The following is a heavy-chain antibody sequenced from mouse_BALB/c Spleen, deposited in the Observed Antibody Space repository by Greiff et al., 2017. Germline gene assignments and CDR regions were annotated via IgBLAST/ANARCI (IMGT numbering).Heavy chain of an antibody. J-gene: IGHJ4*01. CDR3: ARDHGGLRRYYAIDY. Sequence: EVQGVESGGGLVKPGGSLKLSCAASGFTFSDYYMYWVRQTPEKRLEWVATISDGGSYTYYPDSLKGRFTISRDNAKNNLYLQMSSLKSEDTAMYYCARDHGGLRRYYAIDYWGQGTSVTVSS. D-gene: IGHD2-4*01. CDR1: GFTFSDYY. CDR2: ISDGGSYT. V-gene: IGHV5-4*02.